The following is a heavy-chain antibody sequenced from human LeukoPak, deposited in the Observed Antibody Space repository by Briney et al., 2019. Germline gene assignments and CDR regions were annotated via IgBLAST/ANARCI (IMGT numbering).Heavy chain of an antibody. Sequence: GGSLRLSCAASGFTFSSYSMNWVRQAPGKGLEWVSSISSSSSYIYYADSVKGRFTISRDNSKNTLYLQMNSLRAEDTAVYYCARDRSYYYYGMDVWGQGTTVTVSS. V-gene: IGHV3-21*01. CDR2: ISSSSSYI. CDR3: ARDRSYYYYGMDV. J-gene: IGHJ6*02. CDR1: GFTFSSYS.